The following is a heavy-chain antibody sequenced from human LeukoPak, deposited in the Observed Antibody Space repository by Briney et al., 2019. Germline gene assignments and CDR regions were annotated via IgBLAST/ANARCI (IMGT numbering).Heavy chain of an antibody. V-gene: IGHV3-21*01. J-gene: IGHJ5*02. CDR3: ARDRTPWEAKLRYFDWLPPNWFDP. CDR1: GFTFSSYS. D-gene: IGHD3-9*01. Sequence: GGSLRLSCAASGFTFSSYSMTWVRQAPGKGLEWVSSISSSSSYIYYADSVKGRFTISRDNAKNSLYLQMNSLRAEDTAVYYCARDRTPWEAKLRYFDWLPPNWFDPWGQGTLVTVS. CDR2: ISSSSSYI.